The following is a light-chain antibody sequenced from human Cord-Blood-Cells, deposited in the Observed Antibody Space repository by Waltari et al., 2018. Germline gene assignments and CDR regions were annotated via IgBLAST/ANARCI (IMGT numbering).Light chain of an antibody. CDR1: SPNIGSNY. Sequence: QSVLTQPPSASGTPGQRVTISCSGRSPNIGSNYVNWSQQLPGTAPKPLIYRNNRRHSGVPDRFSGSTSGTSASLAISGLRSEDEADYYCAAWDDSLSGWVFGGGTKLTVL. J-gene: IGLJ3*02. CDR2: RNN. V-gene: IGLV1-47*01. CDR3: AAWDDSLSGWV.